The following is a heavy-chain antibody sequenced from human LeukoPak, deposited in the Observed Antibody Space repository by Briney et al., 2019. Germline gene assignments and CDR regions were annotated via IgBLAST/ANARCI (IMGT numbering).Heavy chain of an antibody. CDR3: ARHTIRGYDVSTFDY. Sequence: SETLSLTCTVSGGSISSSSYYWGWIRQPPGKGLEWIGSIYFSGSTYYNPSLKSRVTISVDTSKNQFSLKLSSVTAADTAVYYCARHTIRGYDVSTFDYWGQGTLVTVSS. V-gene: IGHV4-39*01. CDR1: GGSISSSSYY. CDR2: IYFSGST. J-gene: IGHJ4*02. D-gene: IGHD5-12*01.